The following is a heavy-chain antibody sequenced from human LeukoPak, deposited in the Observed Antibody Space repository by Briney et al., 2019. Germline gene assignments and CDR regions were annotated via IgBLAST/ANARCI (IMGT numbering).Heavy chain of an antibody. CDR3: ARVGGPRGLWFGELLSLFGLDY. CDR1: GGPFSGYY. V-gene: IGHV4-34*01. J-gene: IGHJ4*02. Sequence: SETLSLTCAVYGGPFSGYYWGWIRQPPGKGLEWIGEINHSGSTNYNPSLKSRVTISVDASKNQFSLKLSSVTAADTAVYYCARVGGPRGLWFGELLSLFGLDYWGQGTLVTVSS. D-gene: IGHD3-10*01. CDR2: INHSGST.